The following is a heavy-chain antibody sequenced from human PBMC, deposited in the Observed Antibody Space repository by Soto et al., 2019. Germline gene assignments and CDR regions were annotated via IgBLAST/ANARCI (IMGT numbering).Heavy chain of an antibody. D-gene: IGHD3-22*01. V-gene: IGHV1-69*13. J-gene: IGHJ4*02. CDR1: GGTFSSYA. CDR3: AREGREYYDSSGYQPRPPTQFDY. Sequence: AAVKVSCKASGGTFSSYAISWVLQAPGQGLEWMGGIIPIFGTANYAQKFQGRVTITADESTSTAYMELSSLRSEDTAVYYCAREGREYYDSSGYQPRPPTQFDYWGQGTLVTVSS. CDR2: IIPIFGTA.